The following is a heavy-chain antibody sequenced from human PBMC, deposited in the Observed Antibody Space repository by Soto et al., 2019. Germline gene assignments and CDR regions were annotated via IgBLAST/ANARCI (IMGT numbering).Heavy chain of an antibody. CDR3: TTDPIISAAGLLFDY. CDR1: GFTFSNAW. CDR2: IKSKTDGGTT. V-gene: IGHV3-15*07. D-gene: IGHD6-13*01. J-gene: IGHJ4*02. Sequence: GGSLRLSCAASGFTFSNAWMNWVRQAPGKGLEWVGRIKSKTDGGTTDYAAPVKGRFTISRDDSKNTLYLQMNSLKTEDTAVYYCTTDPIISAAGLLFDYWGQGTLVTVSS.